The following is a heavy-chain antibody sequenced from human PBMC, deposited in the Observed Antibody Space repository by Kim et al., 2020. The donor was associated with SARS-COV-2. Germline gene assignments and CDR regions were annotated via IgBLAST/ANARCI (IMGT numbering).Heavy chain of an antibody. Sequence: SETLSLTCTVSGGSISSSSYYWGWIRQPPGKGLEWIGSIYYSGSTYYNPSLKSRVTISVDTSKNQFSLKLSSVTAADTAVYYCARHGPLNDFWSGYYPRFDYWGQGTLVTVSS. CDR1: GGSISSSSYY. D-gene: IGHD3-3*01. J-gene: IGHJ4*02. V-gene: IGHV4-39*01. CDR3: ARHGPLNDFWSGYYPRFDY. CDR2: IYYSGST.